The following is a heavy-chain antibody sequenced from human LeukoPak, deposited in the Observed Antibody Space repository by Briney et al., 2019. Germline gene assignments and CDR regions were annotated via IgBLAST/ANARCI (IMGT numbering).Heavy chain of an antibody. D-gene: IGHD1-26*01. V-gene: IGHV3-74*01. CDR1: GFRFSSYW. Sequence: GGSLRLSCAASGFRFSSYWMHWVRPAPGKGLVWVSRISTDGSTTNYADSVKGRFSISRDNTKNTVYLQMNSLRDEDTAMYYCIRSKSGNYGLFDYWGQGTLVTVSS. CDR3: IRSKSGNYGLFDY. J-gene: IGHJ4*02. CDR2: ISTDGSTT.